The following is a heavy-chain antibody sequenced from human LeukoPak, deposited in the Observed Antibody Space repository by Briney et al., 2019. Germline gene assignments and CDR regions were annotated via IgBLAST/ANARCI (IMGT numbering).Heavy chain of an antibody. Sequence: PGGSLRLSCAASGFTFSSYWMHWVRQAPGKGLEWVANIKQDEGEKYYVDSVKGRFTISRDNGKNSVYLQMNSLRAEDTAVYYYGRAMDVWGQGTTVTVS. J-gene: IGHJ6*02. CDR2: IKQDEGEK. V-gene: IGHV3-7*01. CDR1: GFTFSSYW. CDR3: GRAMDV.